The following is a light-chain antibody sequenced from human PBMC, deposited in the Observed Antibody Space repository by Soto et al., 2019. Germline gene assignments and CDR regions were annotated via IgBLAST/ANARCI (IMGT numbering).Light chain of an antibody. Sequence: IVMTQSPATVSVSPGESASLPCRASRTIGTNLGWYQQKPGQAPRLLISKTSTRATGVPARFSGSGSGTEFTLTITSLQSDDIAVYYCQQYADWPLTFGGGTKVDIK. J-gene: IGKJ4*01. V-gene: IGKV3-15*01. CDR3: QQYADWPLT. CDR2: KTS. CDR1: RTIGTN.